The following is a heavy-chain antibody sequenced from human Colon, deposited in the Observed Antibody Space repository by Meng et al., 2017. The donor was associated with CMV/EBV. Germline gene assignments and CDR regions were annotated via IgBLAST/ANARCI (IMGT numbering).Heavy chain of an antibody. CDR1: GYTFTDYY. J-gene: IGHJ4*02. CDR3: ARGTSPRDHYFVY. Sequence: SVKVSCKASGYTFTDYYIHWVRQAPGQGLEWMGDIIPIVGMPNYPQKFQGRLTITADKLTNTAYLDLRSLRSEDTATYYCARGTSPRDHYFVYWGQGTLVTVSS. V-gene: IGHV1-69*10. D-gene: IGHD3-16*01. CDR2: IIPIVGMP.